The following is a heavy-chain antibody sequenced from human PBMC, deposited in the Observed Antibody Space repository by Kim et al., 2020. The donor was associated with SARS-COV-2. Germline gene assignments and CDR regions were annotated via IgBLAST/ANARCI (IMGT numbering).Heavy chain of an antibody. D-gene: IGHD3-16*01. CDR3: AMGWGAS. Sequence: GGSLRLSCAASGFTFRTTSMAWVRQPPGRGLDWVAYINQDGSVKFYVDSVKGRFTISRDNAKNSLDLQTDSLRVEDTAVYYCAMGWGASWGQGTLVTVSP. V-gene: IGHV3-7*05. CDR1: GFTFRTTS. CDR2: INQDGSVK. J-gene: IGHJ4*02.